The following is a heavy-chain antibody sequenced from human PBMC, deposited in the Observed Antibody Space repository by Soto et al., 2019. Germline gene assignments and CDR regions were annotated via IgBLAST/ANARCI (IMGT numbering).Heavy chain of an antibody. J-gene: IGHJ4*02. D-gene: IGHD3-22*01. CDR2: IIPIFGTA. CDR1: GGTFISYA. CDR3: ARDLPYYYDSSGYPSFDY. Sequence: SXTVTCKACGGTFISYAISWVRQAPGQGLEWMGGIIPIFGTANYAQKFQGRVTITADESTSTAYMELSSLRSEDTAVYYCARDLPYYYDSSGYPSFDYWGQGTLVTVSS. V-gene: IGHV1-69*13.